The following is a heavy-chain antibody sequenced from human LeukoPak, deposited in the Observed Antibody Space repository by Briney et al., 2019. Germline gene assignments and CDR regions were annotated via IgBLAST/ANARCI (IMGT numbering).Heavy chain of an antibody. CDR2: INPNSGGT. CDR1: GYTFTGYY. CDR3: ARETGTNEYFDY. V-gene: IGHV1-2*02. J-gene: IGHJ4*02. Sequence: ASVKVSCKASGYTFTGYYMHWVRQAPGQGLEWMGWINPNSGGTNYAQKFQGRVTMTRDTSISTAYMELSRLRSDDTAVYYCARETGTNEYFDYWGQGTLVTVSS. D-gene: IGHD1-7*01.